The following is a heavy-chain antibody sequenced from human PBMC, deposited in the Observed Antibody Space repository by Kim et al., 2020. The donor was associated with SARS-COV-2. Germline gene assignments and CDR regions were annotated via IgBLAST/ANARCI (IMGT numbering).Heavy chain of an antibody. CDR1: GDSVSSNSAA. CDR3: ARDGDRMTVTTGHFDY. D-gene: IGHD4-4*01. V-gene: IGHV6-1*01. CDR2: TYYRSKWYN. Sequence: SQTLSLTCAISGDSVSSNSAAWNWIRQSPSRGLEWLGRTYYRSKWYNDYAVSVKSRITINPDTSKNQFSLQLNSVTPEDTAVYYCARDGDRMTVTTGHFDYWGQGTLVTVSS. J-gene: IGHJ4*02.